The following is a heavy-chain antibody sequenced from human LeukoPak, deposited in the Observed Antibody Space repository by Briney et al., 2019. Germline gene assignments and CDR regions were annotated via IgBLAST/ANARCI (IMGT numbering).Heavy chain of an antibody. V-gene: IGHV3-11*01. D-gene: IGHD2-15*01. Sequence: GGSLRLSCTASGFDFSNSFVTWVRQAPGKGLEWISYISSRSTTIYYADSVKGRFTISRDNGKNTVYLQMNNLRVDDTAVFYCGKGSLAVPATPLDFWGQGTLVTVSS. CDR3: GKGSLAVPATPLDF. J-gene: IGHJ4*02. CDR1: GFDFSNSF. CDR2: ISSRSTTI.